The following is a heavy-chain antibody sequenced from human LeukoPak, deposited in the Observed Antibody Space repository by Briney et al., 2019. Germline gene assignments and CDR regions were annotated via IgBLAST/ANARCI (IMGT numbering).Heavy chain of an antibody. Sequence: PGGSLRLSCAASGFTFSSYGMHWVRQAPGKGLEWVAVISYDGSNKYYADSVKGRFTISRDNSKNTLYLQMNSLRAEDTAVYYCARLFPVVPAAIGMDVWGQGTTVTVSS. D-gene: IGHD2-2*01. J-gene: IGHJ6*02. CDR1: GFTFSSYG. V-gene: IGHV3-30*03. CDR3: ARLFPVVPAAIGMDV. CDR2: ISYDGSNK.